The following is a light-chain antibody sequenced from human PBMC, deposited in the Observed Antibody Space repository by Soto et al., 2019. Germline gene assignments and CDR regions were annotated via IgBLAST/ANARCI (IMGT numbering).Light chain of an antibody. CDR1: QNIDNY. CDR2: ATS. J-gene: IGKJ4*01. Sequence: DIQMTQSPSSLSASLGDRVTITCRASQNIDNYLNWYQQKPGKAPKLLIYATSTLQSGVPSRFSGSGSGTEFTLTISSLQAEDFATYFCQQLNTYPVTFGGGTKVDIK. CDR3: QQLNTYPVT. V-gene: IGKV1-39*01.